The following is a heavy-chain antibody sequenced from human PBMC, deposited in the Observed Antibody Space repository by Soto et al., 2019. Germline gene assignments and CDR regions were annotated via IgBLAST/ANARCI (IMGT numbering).Heavy chain of an antibody. CDR3: ARDRHFRGTTVTTADY. Sequence: ASVKVSCKASGYTFTSYAMHWVRQAPGQRLEWMGWINAGNGNTKYSQKFQGRVTITRDTSASTAYMELNSLRAEDTAVYYCARDRHFRGTTVTTADYWGQGTLVTVSS. CDR2: INAGNGNT. V-gene: IGHV1-3*01. CDR1: GYTFTSYA. D-gene: IGHD4-17*01. J-gene: IGHJ4*02.